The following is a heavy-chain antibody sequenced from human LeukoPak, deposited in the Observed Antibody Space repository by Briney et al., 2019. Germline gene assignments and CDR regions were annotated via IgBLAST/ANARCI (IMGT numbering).Heavy chain of an antibody. J-gene: IGHJ4*02. D-gene: IGHD3-10*01. CDR2: IRHDGSNK. Sequence: GGSLRLSCAASGFTFSSYGMHWVRQAPGKGLEWVAFIRHDGSNKNYADSVKGRFTISRDSSKDTLYRQMNSLRTEDTAVYFCAKDRLEFYGSARYYFDSWGQGSLVTVSS. CDR3: AKDRLEFYGSARYYFDS. V-gene: IGHV3-30*02. CDR1: GFTFSSYG.